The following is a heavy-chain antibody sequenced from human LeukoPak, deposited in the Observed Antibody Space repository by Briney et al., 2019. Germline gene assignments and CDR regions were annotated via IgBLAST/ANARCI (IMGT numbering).Heavy chain of an antibody. D-gene: IGHD3-22*01. Sequence: GGSLRLSCAASGFTFSSYSMNWVRQAPGKGLEWVSYIISSSSKIYYADSVKGRFTISRDNAKNSLYLQMNSLRAEDTAVYYCATRNYYNRNPYYYYYFDYWGQGTLVSVSS. CDR1: GFTFSSYS. CDR2: IISSSSKI. CDR3: ATRNYYNRNPYYYYYFDY. J-gene: IGHJ4*02. V-gene: IGHV3-48*04.